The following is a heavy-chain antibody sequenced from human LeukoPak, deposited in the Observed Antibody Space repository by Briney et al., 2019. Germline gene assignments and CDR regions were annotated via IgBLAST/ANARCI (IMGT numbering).Heavy chain of an antibody. J-gene: IGHJ4*02. CDR3: ARDLSGSLDFDY. D-gene: IGHD1-26*01. CDR2: INPSGGST. CDR1: GYTFTIYY. V-gene: IGHV1-46*01. Sequence: ASVTVSFTASGYTFTIYYMHWVRQAPGQGLEWMGIINPSGGSTSYAQKFQGRVTMTRDTSTSTVYMELSSLRSEDTAVYYCARDLSGSLDFDYWGQGTLVTVSS.